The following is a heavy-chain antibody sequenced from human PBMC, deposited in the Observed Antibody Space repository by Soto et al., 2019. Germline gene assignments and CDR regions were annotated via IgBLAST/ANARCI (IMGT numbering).Heavy chain of an antibody. D-gene: IGHD2-15*01. Sequence: SETLSLTCAVYGGSFSGYYWSWIRQPPGKGLEWIGEINHSGSTNYNPSLKSRVTISVDTSKNQFSLKLSSVTAADTAVYYCARGRRGYGSCGSCRMGGLFDPWGQGTLVTVSS. V-gene: IGHV4-34*01. CDR3: ARGRRGYGSCGSCRMGGLFDP. J-gene: IGHJ5*02. CDR2: INHSGST. CDR1: GGSFSGYY.